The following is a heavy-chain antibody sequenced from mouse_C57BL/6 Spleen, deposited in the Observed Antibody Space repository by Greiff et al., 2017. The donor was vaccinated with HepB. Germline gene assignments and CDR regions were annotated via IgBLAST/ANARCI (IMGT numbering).Heavy chain of an antibody. D-gene: IGHD2-4*01. J-gene: IGHJ3*01. CDR3: ARREIYYDYPFAY. CDR2: INPNNGGT. CDR1: GYTFTDYN. Sequence: EVKLQESGPELVKPGASVKIPCKASGYTFTDYNMDWVKQSHGKSLEWIGDINPNNGGTIYNQKFKGKATLTVDKSSSTAYMELRSLTSEDTAVYYCARREIYYDYPFAYWGQGTLVTVSA. V-gene: IGHV1-18*01.